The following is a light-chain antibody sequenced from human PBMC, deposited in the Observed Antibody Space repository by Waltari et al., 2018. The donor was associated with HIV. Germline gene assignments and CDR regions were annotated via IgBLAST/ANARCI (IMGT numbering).Light chain of an antibody. Sequence: EIVMTQSPGILSVSPGESATLPCRASQNVNRELAWYQQRPGQSPRLLIFSTSTRAIGVPARFSGSGFGTEFTLTISSLQSEDFGVYYCQQYYGKSPMYTFGQGTKVEIK. J-gene: IGKJ2*01. CDR1: QNVNRE. CDR3: QQYYGKSPMYT. CDR2: STS. V-gene: IGKV3-15*01.